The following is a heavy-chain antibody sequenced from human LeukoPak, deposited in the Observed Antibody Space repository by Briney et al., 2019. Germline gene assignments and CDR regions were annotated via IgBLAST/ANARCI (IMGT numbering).Heavy chain of an antibody. J-gene: IGHJ4*02. CDR3: ARAGWYTLDN. CDR1: GYSISSGYY. Sequence: SETLSLTCTVSGYSISSGYYWGWIRQPPGKGLEWIGTIYHSGSTYYNPSLKSRVTISVDNSKNQFSLKMSSMTAADTAVYYCARAGWYTLDNWGQGTLVTVSS. V-gene: IGHV4-38-2*02. CDR2: IYHSGST. D-gene: IGHD2-15*01.